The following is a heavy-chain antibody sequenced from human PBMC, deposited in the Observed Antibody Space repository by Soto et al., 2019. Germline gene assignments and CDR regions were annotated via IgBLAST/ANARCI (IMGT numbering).Heavy chain of an antibody. V-gene: IGHV4-34*01. CDR3: ARVSVAGTRLGWFDP. Sequence: SETLSLTCAVYGGSFSGYYWSWIRQPPGKGLEWIGEINHSGSTNYNPSLKSRVTISVDTSKNQFSLKLGSVTAADTAVYYCARVSVAGTRLGWFDPWGQGTLVTVSS. J-gene: IGHJ5*02. CDR1: GGSFSGYY. CDR2: INHSGST. D-gene: IGHD6-19*01.